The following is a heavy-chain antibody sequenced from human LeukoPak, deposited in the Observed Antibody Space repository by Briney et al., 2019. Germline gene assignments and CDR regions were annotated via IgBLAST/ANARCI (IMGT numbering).Heavy chain of an antibody. CDR1: GFTFSSYN. CDR3: AREGSDFWSGYSKGYFDY. J-gene: IGHJ4*02. CDR2: IGSSVSTR. V-gene: IGHV3-48*01. Sequence: GGSLRLSCAVSGFTFSSYNMNWVRRAPGKGLEWVSYIGSSVSTRYYADSVKGRFTISRDNGKHSLYLQMNSQRAEDTAVYYCAREGSDFWSGYSKGYFDYWGQGTLVTVSS. D-gene: IGHD3-3*01.